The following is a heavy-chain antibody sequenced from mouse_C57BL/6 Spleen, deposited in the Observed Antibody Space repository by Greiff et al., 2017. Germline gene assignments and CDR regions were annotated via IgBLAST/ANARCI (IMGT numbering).Heavy chain of an antibody. Sequence: VMLVESGPGLVAPSQSLSITCTVSGFSLTSYAISWVRQPPGKGLEWLGVIWTGGGTNYNSALKSRLSISKDNSKSQVFLKMNSLQTDDTARYYCARKPRFDYYGSSYYAMDYWGQGTSVTVSP. CDR2: IWTGGGT. V-gene: IGHV2-9-1*01. CDR1: GFSLTSYA. J-gene: IGHJ4*01. D-gene: IGHD1-1*01. CDR3: ARKPRFDYYGSSYYAMDY.